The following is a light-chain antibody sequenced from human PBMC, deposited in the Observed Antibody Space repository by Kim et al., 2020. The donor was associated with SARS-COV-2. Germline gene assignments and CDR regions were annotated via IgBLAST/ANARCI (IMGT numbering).Light chain of an antibody. CDR2: GAY. V-gene: IGKV3-20*01. Sequence: PGERSTPARRASQSVTSNFLAGGQHKPGQAHRLRTYGAYRRATGIQDRVSGSGSGKDFTLTISRLETEDFAVYYCQQYANSPITVGQGTRLEIK. J-gene: IGKJ5*01. CDR1: QSVTSNF. CDR3: QQYANSPIT.